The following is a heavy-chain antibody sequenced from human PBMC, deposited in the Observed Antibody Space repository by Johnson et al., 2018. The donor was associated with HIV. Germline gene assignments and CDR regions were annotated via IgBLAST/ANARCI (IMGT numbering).Heavy chain of an antibody. D-gene: IGHD2-15*01. CDR2: ISYDGSNK. CDR3: ARDRGGGTKAGAFDI. V-gene: IGHV3-30*04. CDR1: GFTFSSYA. Sequence: ESGGGVVQPGRSLRLSCAASGFTFSSYAMHWVRQAPGKGLEWVAVISYDGSNKYYADSVKGRFTISRDKSKNTLYLQMNSLRAEDTAVYYCARDRGGGTKAGAFDIWGQGTMVTVSS. J-gene: IGHJ3*02.